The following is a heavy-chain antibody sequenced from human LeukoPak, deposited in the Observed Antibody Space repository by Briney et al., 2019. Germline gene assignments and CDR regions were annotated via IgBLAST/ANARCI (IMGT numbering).Heavy chain of an antibody. CDR1: GGSISSYY. Sequence: PSETLSLTCTVSGGSISSYYWSWIRQPPGKGLEWIGYIYYSGSTYYNPSLKSRVTISVDRSKNQFSLKLSSVTAADTAVYYCATRFDWLLYGDYYGMDVWGKGTTVTVSS. CDR2: IYYSGST. CDR3: ATRFDWLLYGDYYGMDV. J-gene: IGHJ6*04. V-gene: IGHV4-59*12. D-gene: IGHD3-9*01.